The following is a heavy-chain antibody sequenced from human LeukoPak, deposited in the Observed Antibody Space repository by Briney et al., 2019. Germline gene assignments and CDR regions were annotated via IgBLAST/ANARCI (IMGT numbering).Heavy chain of an antibody. V-gene: IGHV3-30*03. J-gene: IGHJ4*02. CDR3: ASPARWIQLWYSFDY. CDR2: ISYDGSNK. D-gene: IGHD5-18*01. CDR1: GFTFSSHG. Sequence: PGGSLRLSCAASGFTFSSHGMHWVRQAPGKGLEWVAVISYDGSNKYYADSVKGRFTISRDNSKNTLYLQMNSLRAEDTAVYYCASPARWIQLWYSFDYWGQGTLVTVSS.